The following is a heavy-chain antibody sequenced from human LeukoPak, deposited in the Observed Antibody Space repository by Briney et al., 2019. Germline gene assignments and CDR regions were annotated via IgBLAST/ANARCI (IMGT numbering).Heavy chain of an antibody. J-gene: IGHJ4*02. CDR3: AKVSPPLVMVRGAPYYFDY. CDR2: ICGSGGST. V-gene: IGHV3-23*01. CDR1: GFTFSSYA. Sequence: PGGSLRLSCAASGFTFSSYAMSWVRQAPGKGLEWVSAICGSGGSTYYADSVKGRFTIPIDNSKNTLYLQMNSLRAEDTAVYYCAKVSPPLVMVRGAPYYFDYWGQGTLVTVS. D-gene: IGHD3-10*01.